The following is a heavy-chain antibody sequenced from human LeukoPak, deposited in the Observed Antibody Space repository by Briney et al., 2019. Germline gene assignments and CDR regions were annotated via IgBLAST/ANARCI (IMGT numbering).Heavy chain of an antibody. Sequence: SETLSLTCTVSGGSISSGDYYWSWIRQPPGKGLEWIGYIYYSGSTYYNPSLKSRVTISVDTSKNQFSLKLSSVTAADTAVYYCARVYDRSGYYWDYWGQGTLVTVSS. D-gene: IGHD3-22*01. CDR2: IYYSGST. CDR1: GGSISSGDYY. CDR3: ARVYDRSGYYWDY. V-gene: IGHV4-30-4*01. J-gene: IGHJ4*02.